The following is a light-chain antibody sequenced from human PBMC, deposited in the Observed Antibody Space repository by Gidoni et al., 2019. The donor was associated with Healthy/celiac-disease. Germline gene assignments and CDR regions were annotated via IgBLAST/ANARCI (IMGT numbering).Light chain of an antibody. CDR2: GAS. V-gene: IGKV3-20*01. Sequence: EIVLTQSPGTLSLSPGDRATLSFRASQSVSSSYLAWYQQKPGQAPRLLIYGASSRATGIPDRFSSSGSGTDFTLTISRLDPEDFAVYYCQQYGSSLWPFGQGPKVEIK. CDR3: QQYGSSLWP. J-gene: IGKJ1*01. CDR1: QSVSSSY.